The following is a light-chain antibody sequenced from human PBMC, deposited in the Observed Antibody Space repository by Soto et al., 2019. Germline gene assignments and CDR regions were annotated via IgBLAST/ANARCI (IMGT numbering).Light chain of an antibody. J-gene: IGKJ1*01. V-gene: IGKV3-20*01. CDR1: QSVSSNY. CDR3: HQYGSSPQT. CDR2: GAS. Sequence: EIVLTQSPGTLSFSAGERATLSCRASQSVSSNYLAWYQQKPGQAPRLLIYGASTRATGIPDRFSGGGSGTDFTLTISRLEPEDFAVYYCHQYGSSPQTFGQGTKVDI.